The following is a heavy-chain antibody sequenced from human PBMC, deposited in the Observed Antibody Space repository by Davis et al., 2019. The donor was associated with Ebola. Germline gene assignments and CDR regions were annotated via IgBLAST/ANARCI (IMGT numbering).Heavy chain of an antibody. D-gene: IGHD5-12*01. CDR1: GFTFSDYY. Sequence: GESLKISCAASGFTFSDYYMSWIRQAPGKGLEWVSYISSSGSTIYYADSVKGRFTISRDNAKNSLYLQMNSLRAGDTAVYYCARADSGTTPVDYYYGMDVWGQGTTVTVSS. CDR2: ISSSGSTI. CDR3: ARADSGTTPVDYYYGMDV. V-gene: IGHV3-11*04. J-gene: IGHJ6*02.